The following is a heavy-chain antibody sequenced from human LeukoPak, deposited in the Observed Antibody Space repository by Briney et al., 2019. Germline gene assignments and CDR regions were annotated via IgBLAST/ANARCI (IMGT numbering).Heavy chain of an antibody. D-gene: IGHD4-17*01. Sequence: SETLSLICTVSGGSIGGSYWSWLRQPPGKGLEWIAYMYNSGSTNYNPSLKSRVTISIDTSKNQFSLKLSSLTAADTAIYYCARGIESYGDYGYWGQGILVTVSS. J-gene: IGHJ4*02. CDR1: GGSIGGSY. CDR2: MYNSGST. V-gene: IGHV4-59*01. CDR3: ARGIESYGDYGY.